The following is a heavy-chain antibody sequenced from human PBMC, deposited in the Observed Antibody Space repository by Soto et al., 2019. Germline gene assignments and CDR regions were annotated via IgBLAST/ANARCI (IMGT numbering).Heavy chain of an antibody. Sequence: QVLLVQSSAEVKKPGSSVKVSCKASGGTFTSTAFSWVRQAPGQGLEWMGGIIPVLGTPNYAQKFQASLTVNEDASTTTVHMELSSLRSDDTAVYYCASSAGLDHLLNYYGLNVWGQGTTVTVSS. V-gene: IGHV1-69*01. CDR3: ASSAGLDHLLNYYGLNV. D-gene: IGHD6-13*01. J-gene: IGHJ6*02. CDR1: GGTFTSTA. CDR2: IIPVLGTP.